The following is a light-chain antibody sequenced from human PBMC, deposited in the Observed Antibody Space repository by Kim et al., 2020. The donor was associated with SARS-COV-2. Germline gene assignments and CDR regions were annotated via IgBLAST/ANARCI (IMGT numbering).Light chain of an antibody. CDR2: AAS. CDR1: QDISTY. Sequence: AIRITQSPSSLSASTGDRVTITCRASQDISTYLAWYQQKPGKAPNLLIYAASTLQSGVPSRFSGSGSGTDFTLTISCLQSEDFATYYYQQYYSHPPTFGGGTKVDIK. V-gene: IGKV1-8*01. J-gene: IGKJ4*01. CDR3: QQYYSHPPT.